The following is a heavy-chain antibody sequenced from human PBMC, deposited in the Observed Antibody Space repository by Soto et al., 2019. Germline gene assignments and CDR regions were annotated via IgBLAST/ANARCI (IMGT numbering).Heavy chain of an antibody. D-gene: IGHD2-15*01. J-gene: IGHJ6*03. Sequence: PGGSLRLSCAASGFTFSSYAMSWVRQAPGKGLEWVSAISGSGGSTYYADSVKGRFTISRDNSKNTLYLQMNSLRAEDTAVYYCAKDMYCSGGSCYISDYYYMDVWGKGTTVTVSS. V-gene: IGHV3-23*01. CDR2: ISGSGGST. CDR3: AKDMYCSGGSCYISDYYYMDV. CDR1: GFTFSSYA.